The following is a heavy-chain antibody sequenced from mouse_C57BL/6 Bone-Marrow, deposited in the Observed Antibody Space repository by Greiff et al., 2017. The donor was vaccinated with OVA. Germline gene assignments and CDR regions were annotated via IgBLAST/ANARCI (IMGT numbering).Heavy chain of an antibody. J-gene: IGHJ2*01. Sequence: VKLQQPGAELVKPGASVKVSCKASGYTFTSYWMHWVKQRPGQGLEWIGRIHPSDSDTNYNQKFKGKATLTVDKSSSTAYMQLSSLTSEDSAVYYCAIFGILRDDGGYYFDYWGQGTTLTVSS. V-gene: IGHV1-74*04. D-gene: IGHD2-14*01. CDR1: GYTFTSYW. CDR3: AIFGILRDDGGYYFDY. CDR2: IHPSDSDT.